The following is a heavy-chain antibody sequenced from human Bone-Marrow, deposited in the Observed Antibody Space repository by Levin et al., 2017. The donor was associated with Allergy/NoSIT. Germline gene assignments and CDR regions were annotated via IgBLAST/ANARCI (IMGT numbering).Heavy chain of an antibody. D-gene: IGHD3-16*01. CDR2: IKIDGSST. CDR3: TRDGGSVASHDWYVDL. CDR1: GFTFSNYY. J-gene: IGHJ2*01. Sequence: GESLKISCAASGFTFSNYYMHWVRQAPGKGLVWVSRIKIDGSSTNYADSVQGRFTISRDNAKNTVYLQRNSLRADDTAVYYCTRDGGSVASHDWYVDLWGRGTLVTVSS. V-gene: IGHV3-74*01.